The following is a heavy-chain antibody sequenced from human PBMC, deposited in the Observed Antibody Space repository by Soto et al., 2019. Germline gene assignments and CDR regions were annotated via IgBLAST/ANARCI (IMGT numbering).Heavy chain of an antibody. CDR3: ARSGSSWSLGEFDS. Sequence: QVQLVQSGGEVKKPGASVKVSCKASAYTFTNYGISWVRQAPGQGLEWMGWISAYNGNINYAQKFRGRGTMTTDTSTSSAYLEVRSLRSDDAAVYYCARSGSSWSLGEFDSWGQGTLVTVSS. D-gene: IGHD6-13*01. CDR1: AYTFTNYG. J-gene: IGHJ4*02. V-gene: IGHV1-18*01. CDR2: ISAYNGNI.